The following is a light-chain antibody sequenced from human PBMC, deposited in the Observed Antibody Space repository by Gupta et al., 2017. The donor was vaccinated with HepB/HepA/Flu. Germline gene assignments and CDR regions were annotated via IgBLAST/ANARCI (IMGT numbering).Light chain of an antibody. CDR2: DAS. CDR1: QSVGTY. J-gene: IGKJ3*01. Sequence: EIVLTQSPATLSLSPGERATLSCRATQSVGTYLAWYQHKPGQSPRLLIYDASNRDTGIPARFSGSGSGTDFTLTISSLEPEDFALYYCQQRSDWPLFTFGHGTRVDIK. V-gene: IGKV3-11*01. CDR3: QQRSDWPLFT.